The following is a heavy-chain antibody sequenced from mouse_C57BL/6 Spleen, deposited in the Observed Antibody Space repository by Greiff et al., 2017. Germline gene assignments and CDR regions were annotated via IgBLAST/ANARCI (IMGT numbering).Heavy chain of an antibody. J-gene: IGHJ2*01. D-gene: IGHD1-1*02. Sequence: QVHVKQPGAELVKPGASVKMSCKASGYTFTSYWITWVKQRPGQGLEWIGDIYPGSGSTNYNEKFKSKATLTVDTSSSTAYMQLSSLTSEDSAFYCCARYYPVGDYWGQGTTLTVSS. CDR2: IYPGSGST. CDR3: ARYYPVGDY. V-gene: IGHV1-55*01. CDR1: GYTFTSYW.